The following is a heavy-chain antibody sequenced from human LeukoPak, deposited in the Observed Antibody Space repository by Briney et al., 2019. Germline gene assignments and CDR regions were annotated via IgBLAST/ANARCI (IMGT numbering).Heavy chain of an antibody. CDR2: INHSGST. CDR3: ARGRSDPPIYYYYYYMDV. V-gene: IGHV4-34*01. J-gene: IGHJ6*03. Sequence: SETLSLTCAVYGGSFSGYYWSWIRQPPGKGLEWIGEINHSGSTNYNPSLKSRVTISVDTSKNQFSLKLSSVTAADTAVYYCARGRSDPPIYYYYYYMDVWGKGTTVTVSS. CDR1: GGSFSGYY.